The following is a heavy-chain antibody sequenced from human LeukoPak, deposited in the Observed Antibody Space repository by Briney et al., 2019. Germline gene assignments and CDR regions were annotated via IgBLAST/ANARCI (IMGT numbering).Heavy chain of an antibody. Sequence: GGSLRLSCEVSGFTFTSHSMSWVRQAPGKGLEWVSYISVHSDIIHHVDSVKGRFTISRDNAKNSLYLEMNRLRDEDTAVYYCARDFDWSFDYWGQGTLVTVSS. V-gene: IGHV3-48*02. D-gene: IGHD1-1*01. CDR3: ARDFDWSFDY. J-gene: IGHJ4*02. CDR1: GFTFTSHS. CDR2: ISVHSDII.